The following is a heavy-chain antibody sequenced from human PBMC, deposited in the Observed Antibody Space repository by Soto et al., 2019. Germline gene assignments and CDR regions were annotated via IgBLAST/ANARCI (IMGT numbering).Heavy chain of an antibody. CDR1: GFTFSSYG. J-gene: IGHJ6*03. D-gene: IGHD6-19*01. V-gene: IGHV3-33*01. CDR3: ARVSVAGDYCYNYMDV. CDR2: IWYDGSNK. Sequence: QVQLVESGGGVVQPGRSLRLSCAASGFTFSSYGMHWVRQAPGKGLEWVAVIWYDGSNKYYADSVKGRFTISRDNSKNTLYLQMNSLRAEDTAAYYCARVSVAGDYCYNYMDVWGKGTTVTVSS.